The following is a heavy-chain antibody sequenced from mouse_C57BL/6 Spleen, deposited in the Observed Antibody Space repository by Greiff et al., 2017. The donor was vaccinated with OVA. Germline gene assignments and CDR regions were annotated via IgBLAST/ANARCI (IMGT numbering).Heavy chain of an antibody. J-gene: IGHJ4*01. CDR1: GFTFSSYA. Sequence: EVNVVESGEGLVKPGGSLKLSCAASGFTFSSYAMSWVRQTPEKRLEWVAYISSGGDYIYYADTVKGRFTISRDNARNTLYLQMSSLKSEDTAMYYCTRDRWLLPSYAMDYWGQGTSVTVSS. CDR3: TRDRWLLPSYAMDY. V-gene: IGHV5-9-1*02. D-gene: IGHD2-3*01. CDR2: ISSGGDYI.